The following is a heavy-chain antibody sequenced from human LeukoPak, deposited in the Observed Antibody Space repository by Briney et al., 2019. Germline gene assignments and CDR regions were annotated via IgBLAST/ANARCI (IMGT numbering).Heavy chain of an antibody. J-gene: IGHJ3*02. V-gene: IGHV3-21*01. Sequence: NPGGSLRLSCAASGFTFSSYSMNWVRQAPGKGLEWVSSISSSSSYIYYADSVKGRFTISRDNAKNSLYLQMNSLRAEDTAVYYCARDEYNWNVDAFDIWGQGTVVTVSS. CDR2: ISSSSSYI. CDR3: ARDEYNWNVDAFDI. CDR1: GFTFSSYS. D-gene: IGHD1-20*01.